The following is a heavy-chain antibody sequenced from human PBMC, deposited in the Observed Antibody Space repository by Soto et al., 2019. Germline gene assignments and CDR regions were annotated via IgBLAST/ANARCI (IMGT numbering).Heavy chain of an antibody. J-gene: IGHJ4*02. CDR2: IKQDGSEK. Sequence: EVRLVESGGGLVQPGGSLRLSCAGSGFTFSSYWMNWVRQAPGKGLEWVANIKQDGSEKYYVDSVKGRFSISRDNAQKSMYLQMNSLRAEDTAVYYCAGGTGWLIDSWGQGTLVTVSS. V-gene: IGHV3-7*04. CDR3: AGGTGWLIDS. CDR1: GFTFSSYW. D-gene: IGHD6-19*01.